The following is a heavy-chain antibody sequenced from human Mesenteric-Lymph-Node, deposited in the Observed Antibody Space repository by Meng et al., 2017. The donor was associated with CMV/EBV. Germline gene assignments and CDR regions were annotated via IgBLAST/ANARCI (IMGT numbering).Heavy chain of an antibody. J-gene: IGHJ6*02. V-gene: IGHV1-8*01. CDR2: MNPNSGNT. CDR3: ARRDLHYGDFAMDV. D-gene: IGHD4-17*01. CDR1: GYTFTSYD. Sequence: ASVKVSCKASGYTFTSYDINWVRQATGQGLEWMGWMNPNSGNTGYAQKFQGRVTMTRNTSISTAYMELSSLRSEDTAVYYCARRDLHYGDFAMDVWGQGTAVTVS.